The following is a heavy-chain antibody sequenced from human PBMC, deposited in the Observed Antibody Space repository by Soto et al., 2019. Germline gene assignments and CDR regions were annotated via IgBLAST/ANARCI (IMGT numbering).Heavy chain of an antibody. J-gene: IGHJ6*02. D-gene: IGHD1-26*01. CDR1: DGSISSSNW. CDR2: IYHSGST. V-gene: IGHV4-4*02. CDR3: ARVSGSYYYGMDV. Sequence: PSETLCLTCAVADGSISSSNWWSWVRQPPGKGLEWIGEIYHSGSTNYNPSLKSRVTISVDKSKNQFSLKLSSVTAADTAVYYCARVSGSYYYGMDVWGQGTTVTVSS.